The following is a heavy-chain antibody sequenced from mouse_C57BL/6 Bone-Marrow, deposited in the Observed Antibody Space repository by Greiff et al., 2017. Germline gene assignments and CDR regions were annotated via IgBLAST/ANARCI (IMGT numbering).Heavy chain of an antibody. D-gene: IGHD6-1*01. Sequence: VQLQQSGAELVRPGASVKLSCTASGFNIKDDYMHWVKQRPEQGLEWIGWIDPENGDTEYASKFQGKATITADTSSNTAYLQLSSLTSEDTAVXYCRPVYAMDYWGQGTSVTVSS. J-gene: IGHJ4*01. CDR3: RPVYAMDY. CDR1: GFNIKDDY. CDR2: IDPENGDT. V-gene: IGHV14-4*01.